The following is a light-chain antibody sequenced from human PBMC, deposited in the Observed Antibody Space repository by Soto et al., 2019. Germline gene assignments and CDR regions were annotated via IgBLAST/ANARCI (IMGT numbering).Light chain of an antibody. V-gene: IGKV3-15*01. Sequence: EIVMTQSPAILSVSPGETATLSCKASQGVTSTLAWYQQKPGQAPRLLIYGASTRATGIPARFSGSGSGTEFTLTISSLQSEAFAVYYCQQYNDWPPYTFGQGTKLEIK. CDR1: QGVTST. J-gene: IGKJ2*01. CDR3: QQYNDWPPYT. CDR2: GAS.